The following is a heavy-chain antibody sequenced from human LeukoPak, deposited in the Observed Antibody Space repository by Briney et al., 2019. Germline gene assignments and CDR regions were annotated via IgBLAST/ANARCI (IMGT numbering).Heavy chain of an antibody. Sequence: GGSLRLSCAASGFTFSSYTMHWVRQAPGKGLKYVSAITTNGGRTYYANSFKGRFTISRDNSKSTLYLQMGSLRTEDMAVYYCARGRLVVTALDYWGQGTLVTVSS. D-gene: IGHD2-21*02. CDR3: ARGRLVVTALDY. V-gene: IGHV3-64*01. J-gene: IGHJ4*02. CDR1: GFTFSSYT. CDR2: ITTNGGRT.